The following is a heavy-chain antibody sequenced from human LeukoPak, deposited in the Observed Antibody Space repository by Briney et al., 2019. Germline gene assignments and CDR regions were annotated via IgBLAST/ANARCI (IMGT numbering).Heavy chain of an antibody. D-gene: IGHD3-3*01. V-gene: IGHV4-38-2*01. J-gene: IGHJ4*02. CDR1: GYSISSGYY. CDR2: IYHSGST. Sequence: SETLSLTCAVSGYSISSGYYWGWIRQPPGKGLEWIGSIYHSGSTYYNPSLKSRVTISVDTSKNQFSLNLSSVTAVDTAVHYCARQGVDFWSGYAATYHFDYWGQGTLVTVSS. CDR3: ARQGVDFWSGYAATYHFDY.